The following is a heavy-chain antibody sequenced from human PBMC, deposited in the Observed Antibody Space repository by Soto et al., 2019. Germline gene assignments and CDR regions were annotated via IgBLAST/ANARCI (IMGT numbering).Heavy chain of an antibody. CDR3: ARWSNNKVVDP. CDR1: GFTFRNHG. Sequence: QVQLVESGGGVVQPGRSLRLSCAASGFTFRNHGMHWVRQAPGKGLEWVAVIWYDGSKQYYAESVKGRFTISRDNSKDTMYLQMNSLRDEDTAVYYCARWSNNKVVDPWGQGTLVTVSS. J-gene: IGHJ5*02. CDR2: IWYDGSKQ. D-gene: IGHD1-1*01. V-gene: IGHV3-33*01.